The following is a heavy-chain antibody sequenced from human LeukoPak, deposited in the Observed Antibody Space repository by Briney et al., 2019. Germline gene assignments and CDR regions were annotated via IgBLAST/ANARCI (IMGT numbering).Heavy chain of an antibody. CDR3: ARDGSDSSFFDY. D-gene: IGHD2-15*01. Sequence: GASVKVSCEASGGTFSSYAISWVRQAPGQGLEWMGRIISILGIANYAQKFQGRVTITADKSTSTAYMELSSLRSEDTAVYYCARDGSDSSFFDYWGQGTLVTVSS. CDR1: GGTFSSYA. J-gene: IGHJ4*02. CDR2: IISILGIA. V-gene: IGHV1-69*04.